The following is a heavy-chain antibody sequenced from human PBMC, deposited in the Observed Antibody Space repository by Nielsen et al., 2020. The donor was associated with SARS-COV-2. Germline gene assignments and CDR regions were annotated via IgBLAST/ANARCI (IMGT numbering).Heavy chain of an antibody. J-gene: IGHJ6*03. CDR3: ARGDLVVVPSPILGLGPFFYYFYLDV. D-gene: IGHD2-2*01. Sequence: GSLRLSCAASGGSVSSNDWWTWVRPSPGPGLAWIGEVSHSGSINYNPSLKSRVTLSMDKSKRQFSLRLTSVSAADTAVYFCARGDLVVVPSPILGLGPFFYYFYLDVWGKGTTVIVSS. CDR1: GGSVSSNDW. CDR2: VSHSGSI. V-gene: IGHV4-4*01.